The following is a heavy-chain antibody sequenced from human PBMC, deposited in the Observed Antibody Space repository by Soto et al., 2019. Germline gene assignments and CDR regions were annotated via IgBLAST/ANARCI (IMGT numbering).Heavy chain of an antibody. CDR2: IYYSGST. CDR1: GGSISSGGYY. Sequence: QVQLQESGPGLVKPSQTLSLTCTVSGGSISSGGYYWSWIRQHPGKGLEWIGYIYYSGSTYYNPSLSRRVTISVDPSKNQFSLQLSSVTAADTAGYYCARVEEDIVLVPAASLDVWGQGTTVTVSS. D-gene: IGHD2-2*01. CDR3: ARVEEDIVLVPAASLDV. V-gene: IGHV4-31*03. J-gene: IGHJ6*02.